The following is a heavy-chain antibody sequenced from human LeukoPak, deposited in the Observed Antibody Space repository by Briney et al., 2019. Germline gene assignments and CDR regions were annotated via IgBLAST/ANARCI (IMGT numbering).Heavy chain of an antibody. CDR3: ESQYSSSYWVSVGDI. J-gene: IGHJ3*02. CDR1: SRSISSGGYD. D-gene: IGHD6-13*01. CDR2: KYYIGSP. V-gene: IGHV4-31*01. Sequence: SQTLSLTRTVSSRSISSGGYDSSRIRQRPGKGLHWIKDKYYIGSPYYNPPLKTQATTPVDTPKNQFSLKLSSVTAADTGVYYCESQYSSSYWVSVGDIWGQGTMVTVSS.